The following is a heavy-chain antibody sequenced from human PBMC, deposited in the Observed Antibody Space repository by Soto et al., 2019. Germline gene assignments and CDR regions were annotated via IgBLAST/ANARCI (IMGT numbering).Heavy chain of an antibody. CDR3: AKAKFYFDSSPFDS. CDR2: INADGRDR. Sequence: PGGSLRLSCSTSGFTFEDYAVHWVRQSSRKGLEWVSFINADGRDRYYADSVKGRFTISRDNTKGSFYLQMDRLRLEDTAIYYCAKAKFYFDSSPFDSWGQGTLVTVSS. CDR1: GFTFEDYA. D-gene: IGHD1-26*01. J-gene: IGHJ4*02. V-gene: IGHV3-43D*04.